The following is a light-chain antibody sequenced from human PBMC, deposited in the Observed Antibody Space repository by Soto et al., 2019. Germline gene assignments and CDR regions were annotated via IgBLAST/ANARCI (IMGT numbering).Light chain of an antibody. Sequence: QSALTQPPSASGSPGQSVTISCTGTNNDIGDYNFVSWYQQHPGKAPKLMIYEVTKRPSGVPARFSGSKSGNAASLTVSGLQAEDEADYYCSSYGGNNHILFGGGTKLTVL. CDR3: SSYGGNNHIL. J-gene: IGLJ2*01. CDR2: EVT. V-gene: IGLV2-8*01. CDR1: NNDIGDYNF.